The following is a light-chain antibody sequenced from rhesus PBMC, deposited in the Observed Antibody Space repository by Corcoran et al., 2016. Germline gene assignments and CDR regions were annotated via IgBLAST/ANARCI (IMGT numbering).Light chain of an antibody. V-gene: IGLV2-32*02. CDR2: EVS. J-gene: IGLJ1*01. CDR1: SSDIGGYNY. CDR3: SSYAGSNTFI. Sequence: QAALTQPRSVSGSPGQSVTISCTGTSSDIGGYNYVSWYQQHPGTAPKLMIYEVSKRPSGVSDRFSGSKSGNTASLTISGLPAEDVADYYCSSYAGSNTFIFGAGTRLTVL.